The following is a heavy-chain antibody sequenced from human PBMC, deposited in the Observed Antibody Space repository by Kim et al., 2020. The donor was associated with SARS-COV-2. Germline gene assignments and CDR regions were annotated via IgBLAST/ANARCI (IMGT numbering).Heavy chain of an antibody. CDR1: GYTFTSNH. CDR2: VTPRDGNT. D-gene: IGHD2-21*02. V-gene: IGHV1-46*01. J-gene: IGHJ4*01. CDR3: ARDREGDWTFDY. Sequence: ASVKVSCKASGYTFTSNHMHWVRQAPGQGLEWMGMVTPRDGNTNYAQKFQDSVTMTRDTSTRTVYMELSSLRSDDTAVYYCARDREGDWTFDYWGHGTLVTVSS.